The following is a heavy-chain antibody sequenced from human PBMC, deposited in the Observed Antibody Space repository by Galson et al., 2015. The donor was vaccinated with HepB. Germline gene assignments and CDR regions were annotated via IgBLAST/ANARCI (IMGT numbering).Heavy chain of an antibody. J-gene: IGHJ4*02. CDR3: ATSEEWRVPRGAVDY. CDR2: FDPEDGET. CDR1: GYTLTELS. V-gene: IGHV1-24*01. D-gene: IGHD6-19*01. Sequence: SVKVSCKVSGYTLTELSMHWVRQAPGKGLEWMGGFDPEDGETIFAQKFQGRVTMTEDTSTDTAYMELSSLRSEDTAVYYCATSEEWRVPRGAVDYWGQGTLVAVPP.